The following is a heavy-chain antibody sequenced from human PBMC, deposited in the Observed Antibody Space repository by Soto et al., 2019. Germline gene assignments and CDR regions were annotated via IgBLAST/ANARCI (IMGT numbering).Heavy chain of an antibody. Sequence: VPLVQSGAEVKKPGASVKVSCKTSGYTFINYGISWVRQAPGQGLEWMGWINTYNGNTNYAQNLQGRVTMTTDTSTTTAYMELRSLRSDDTAMYYCGRVSGSGYYSWGYWGQGTLVTVSS. J-gene: IGHJ4*02. CDR2: INTYNGNT. CDR1: GYTFINYG. D-gene: IGHD5-12*01. V-gene: IGHV1-18*01. CDR3: GRVSGSGYYSWGY.